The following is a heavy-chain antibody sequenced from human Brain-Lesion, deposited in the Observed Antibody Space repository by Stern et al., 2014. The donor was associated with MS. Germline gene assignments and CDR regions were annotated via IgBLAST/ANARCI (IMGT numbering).Heavy chain of an antibody. J-gene: IGHJ4*02. CDR3: ASGYRIFDY. Sequence: QVQLVESGPGLVQPSQTLSLTCTVSGGSISSGSDYWSWIRQPVGKGLEWIGRIHPSGSAFYTPSLKSRVTISTDTSMTHSARELNSATAADTASYYCASGYRIFDYWGQGILVTVSS. CDR2: IHPSGSA. D-gene: IGHD5-18*01. CDR1: GGSISSGSDY. V-gene: IGHV4-61*02.